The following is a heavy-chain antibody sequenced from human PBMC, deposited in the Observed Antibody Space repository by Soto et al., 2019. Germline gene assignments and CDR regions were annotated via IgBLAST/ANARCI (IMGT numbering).Heavy chain of an antibody. V-gene: IGHV1-18*04. Sequence: ASVKVSCKASGYTFTSYGISWVRQAPGQGLEWMGWISAYNGNTNYAQKLQGGVTMTTDTSTSTAYRELRSLRSDDTAVYYCARSITMVRGVLYYYYYGMDVWGQGTTVTVSS. CDR2: ISAYNGNT. J-gene: IGHJ6*02. D-gene: IGHD3-10*01. CDR1: GYTFTSYG. CDR3: ARSITMVRGVLYYYYYGMDV.